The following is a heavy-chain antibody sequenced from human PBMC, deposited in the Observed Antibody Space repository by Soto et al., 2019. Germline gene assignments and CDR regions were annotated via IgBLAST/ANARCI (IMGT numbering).Heavy chain of an antibody. V-gene: IGHV1-18*01. CDR2: ISAYNGNT. D-gene: IGHD2-2*01. CDR1: GYTFTSYG. CDR3: ARVVCSSTSCPSYYYYGMDV. J-gene: IGHJ6*02. Sequence: GASVKVSCKASGYTFTSYGISWVRPAPGQGLEWMGWISAYNGNTNYAQKLQGRVTMTTDTSTSTAYMELRSLRSDDTAVYYCARVVCSSTSCPSYYYYGMDVWGQGTTVTVSS.